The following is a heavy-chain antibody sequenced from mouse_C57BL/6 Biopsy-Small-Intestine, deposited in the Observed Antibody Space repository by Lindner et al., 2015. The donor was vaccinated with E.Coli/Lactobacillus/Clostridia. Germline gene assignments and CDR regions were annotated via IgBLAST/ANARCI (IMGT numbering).Heavy chain of an antibody. Sequence: VQLQESGPELVKPGASVKISCKASGYAFSSSWMNWVKQRPGKGLEWIGRIYPGDGDTNYNGKFKGKATLTADKSSSTAYMQLSSLTSEDSAVYFCARGDGSSPFAYWGQRDSGHCLC. V-gene: IGHV1-82*01. CDR3: ARGDGSSPFAY. D-gene: IGHD1-1*01. CDR1: GYAFSSSW. J-gene: IGHJ3*01. CDR2: IYPGDGDT.